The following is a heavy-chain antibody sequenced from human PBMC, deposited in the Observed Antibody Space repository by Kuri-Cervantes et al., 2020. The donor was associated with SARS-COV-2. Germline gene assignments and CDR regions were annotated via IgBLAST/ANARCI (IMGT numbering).Heavy chain of an antibody. CDR1: GFTDSSYG. V-gene: IGHV3-21*01. J-gene: IGHJ6*03. CDR2: ISSTSTYI. CDR3: AREGTHLSSYYYMDV. Sequence: LSLTRAVSGFTDSSYGMNCVRQAPGKGREWVSAISSTSTYINYVDSVKGRFNISRHDAKNSLYLQMSSGRAEDTAVYYCAREGTHLSSYYYMDVWGKGTTVTVSS. D-gene: IGHD2/OR15-2a*01.